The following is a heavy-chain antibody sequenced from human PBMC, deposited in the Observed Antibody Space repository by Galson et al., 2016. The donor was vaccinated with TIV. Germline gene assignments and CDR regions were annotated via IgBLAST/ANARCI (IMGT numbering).Heavy chain of an antibody. J-gene: IGHJ6*02. CDR3: ARCRGCYYYGIDV. Sequence: TLSLTCSVFGGSISNGDYYWTWIRQPPGKGLEWIGYVYYSGATNYNPSLKRRVTLSVDRSTNQFSLRLNSVTAADTAVYSCARCRGCYYYGIDVWGQGTTFTVSS. D-gene: IGHD3-10*01. V-gene: IGHV4-30-4*08. CDR1: GGSISNGDYY. CDR2: VYYSGAT.